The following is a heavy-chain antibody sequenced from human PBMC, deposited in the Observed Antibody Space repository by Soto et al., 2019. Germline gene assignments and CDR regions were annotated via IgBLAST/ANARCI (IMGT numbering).Heavy chain of an antibody. Sequence: SLRLSCAASGFTFSYSRMHWVRQAPGQGLVWVSRIHSDGSSTTYADSVKGRFTISRDNAKNTLYLQMNSLRAEDTAVYYCARGDRGAFDLWGQGTMVTVSS. CDR1: GFTFSYSR. CDR2: IHSDGSST. D-gene: IGHD2-21*02. CDR3: ARGDRGAFDL. V-gene: IGHV3-74*01. J-gene: IGHJ3*01.